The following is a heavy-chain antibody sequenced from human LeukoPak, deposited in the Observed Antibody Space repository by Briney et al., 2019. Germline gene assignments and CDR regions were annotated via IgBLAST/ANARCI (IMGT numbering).Heavy chain of an antibody. CDR2: INHSGST. CDR3: AREAGRVDYVRGSSKIDY. J-gene: IGHJ4*02. V-gene: IGHV4-34*01. D-gene: IGHD3-16*01. CDR1: GGSFSGYY. Sequence: SETLSLTCAVYGGSFSGYYWSWIRQPPGKGLEWIGEINHSGSTNYNPSLKSRVTISVDTSKNQFSLKLSSVTAADTAVYYCAREAGRVDYVRGSSKIDYWGQGTLVTVSS.